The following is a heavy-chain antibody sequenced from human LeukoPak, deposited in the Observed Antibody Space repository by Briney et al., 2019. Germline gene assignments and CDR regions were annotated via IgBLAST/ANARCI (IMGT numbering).Heavy chain of an antibody. D-gene: IGHD3-9*01. J-gene: IGHJ3*02. CDR1: GFTFSSYW. CDR3: TTGLLEYYDILTGYAHGAFDI. CDR2: IKQDGSEK. Sequence: PGGSLRLSCAASGFTFSSYWMSWVRQAPGKGLEWVANIKQDGSEKYYVDSVKGRFTISRDNAKNSLYLQMNSLRAEDTAVYYCTTGLLEYYDILTGYAHGAFDIWGQGTMVTVSS. V-gene: IGHV3-7*01.